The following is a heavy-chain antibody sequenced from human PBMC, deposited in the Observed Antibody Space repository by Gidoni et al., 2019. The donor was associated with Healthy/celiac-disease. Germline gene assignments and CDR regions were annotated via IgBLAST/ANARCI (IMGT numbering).Heavy chain of an antibody. CDR1: GGTFSSYA. D-gene: IGHD3-16*01. CDR2: IIPSFGTA. V-gene: IGHV1-69*06. CDR3: ARDTPRGRFDP. Sequence: VQLVQSGAEVQKPGSSVTVSCKVSGGTFSSYAISWVRQAPGQGLEGMGGIIPSFGTANYAQKFQGRVTITADKSTSTAYMELSSLRSEDTAVYYCARDTPRGRFDPWGQGTLVTVSS. J-gene: IGHJ5*02.